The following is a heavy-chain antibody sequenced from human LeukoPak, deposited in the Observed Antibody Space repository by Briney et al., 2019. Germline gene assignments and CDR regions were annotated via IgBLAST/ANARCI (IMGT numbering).Heavy chain of an antibody. CDR1: GFGFSDFY. CDR3: ARNAPFRNDGWPLFDS. Sequence: PGGSLRLSCAVSGFGFSDFYMSWVRQVPGKGPEWLAYISSGGETIYYADSVRGRFSISRDNAKSSVYLQINSLRAGDTALYYCARNAPFRNDGWPLFDSWGQGTLVTVSS. J-gene: IGHJ4*02. D-gene: IGHD1-1*01. CDR2: ISSGGETI. V-gene: IGHV3-11*01.